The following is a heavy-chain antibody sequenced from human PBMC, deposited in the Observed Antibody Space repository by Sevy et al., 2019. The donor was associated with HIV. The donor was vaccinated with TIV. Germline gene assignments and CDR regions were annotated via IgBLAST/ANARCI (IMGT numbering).Heavy chain of an antibody. D-gene: IGHD5-18*01. CDR2: IKSKTDGGTG. Sequence: GGSPRLSCAASGFTFTNTWMSWVRQAPGKGLEWVGRIKSKTDGGTGDYAAPVKGRFSISRDDSKNSLYLQMNSLKTEDTAVYYCTTGDPYNRYGYMRPYFFDYWGQGTLVTVSS. V-gene: IGHV3-15*01. CDR1: GFTFTNTW. J-gene: IGHJ4*02. CDR3: TTGDPYNRYGYMRPYFFDY.